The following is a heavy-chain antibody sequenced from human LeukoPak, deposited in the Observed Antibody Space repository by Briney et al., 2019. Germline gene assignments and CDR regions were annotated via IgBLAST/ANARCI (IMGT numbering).Heavy chain of an antibody. CDR1: GGSISSYY. Sequence: SETLSLTCTVSGGSISSYYWSWIRQPPGKGLEWIGYIYYSGSTNYNPSLKSRVTISVDMSKNQFSLKLSSVTAADTAVYYCARSRNYYDSSGYLSTYYYYYYMDVWGKGTTVTVSS. CDR2: IYYSGST. V-gene: IGHV4-59*01. J-gene: IGHJ6*03. CDR3: ARSRNYYDSSGYLSTYYYYYYMDV. D-gene: IGHD3-22*01.